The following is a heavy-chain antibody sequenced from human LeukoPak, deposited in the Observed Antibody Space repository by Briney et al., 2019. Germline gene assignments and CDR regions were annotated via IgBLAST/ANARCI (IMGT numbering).Heavy chain of an antibody. CDR2: ISGSGGST. CDR3: AKDPLGYYYDSSGYYYFDY. Sequence: GGSLRLSCAASGFTFSSYAMSWVRQAPGKGLGWVSAISGSGGSTYYADSVKGRFTISRDNSKNTLYLQMNSLRAEDTAVYYCAKDPLGYYYDSSGYYYFDYWGQGTLVTVSS. D-gene: IGHD3-22*01. V-gene: IGHV3-23*01. CDR1: GFTFSSYA. J-gene: IGHJ4*02.